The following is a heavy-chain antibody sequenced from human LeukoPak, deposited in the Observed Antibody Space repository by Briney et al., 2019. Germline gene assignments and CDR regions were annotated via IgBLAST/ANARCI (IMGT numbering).Heavy chain of an antibody. Sequence: YPGGSLSLSCAASGFSFSSYSLNWVRQAPGKGLEWVSYISSGSTTIDYADSVKGRFTIYRDNAKSSVYLQMNSLRAEDTAVYYCARDLSSPPQLVTYYHYMDLWGKGTTVIVSS. CDR2: ISSGSTTI. CDR3: ARDLSSPPQLVTYYHYMDL. D-gene: IGHD6-13*01. V-gene: IGHV3-48*01. J-gene: IGHJ6*03. CDR1: GFSFSSYS.